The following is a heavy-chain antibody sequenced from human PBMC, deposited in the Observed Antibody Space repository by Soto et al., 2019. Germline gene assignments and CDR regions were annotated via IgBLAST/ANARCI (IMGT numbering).Heavy chain of an antibody. D-gene: IGHD1-7*01. CDR2: IYHSGST. V-gene: IGHV4-30-2*01. Sequence: SETLSLTCAVSGVSISRGAYSWSWIRQPPGKGLEWIGNIYHSGSTCYNPSLRSRVTISVDTSKNQFSLKLNSATAADSAVYYCARLFSNFWHYFDYWGQGTLVTVSS. J-gene: IGHJ4*02. CDR3: ARLFSNFWHYFDY. CDR1: GVSISRGAYS.